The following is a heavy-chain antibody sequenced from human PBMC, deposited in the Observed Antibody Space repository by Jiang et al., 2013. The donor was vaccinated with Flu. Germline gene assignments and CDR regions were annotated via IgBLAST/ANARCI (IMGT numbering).Heavy chain of an antibody. V-gene: IGHV3-66*01. D-gene: IGHD3-10*01. J-gene: IGHJ6*02. CDR3: ARVFEVRGTRGMDV. CDR1: GFTVSSNY. Sequence: LSCAASGFTVSSNYMSWVRQAPGKGLEWVSVIYSGGSTYYADSVKGRFTISRDNSKNTLYLQMNSLRAEDTAVYYCARVFEVRGTRGMDVWGQGTTVTVSS. CDR2: IYSGGST.